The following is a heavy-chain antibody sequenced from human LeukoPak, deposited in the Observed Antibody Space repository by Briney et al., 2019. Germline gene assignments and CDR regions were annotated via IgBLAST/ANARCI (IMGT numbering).Heavy chain of an antibody. J-gene: IGHJ3*02. CDR1: GYTFTGYY. CDR3: ARSYTVIDAFDI. D-gene: IGHD4-17*01. CDR2: INANSGGT. Sequence: ASVKVSCKASGYTFTGYYMHWVRQAPGQGLEWMGWINANSGGTNYAQKFQGRVTMTRDTSISTAYLELSRLRSDDTAVYSCARSYTVIDAFDICGQGKMVTVSS. V-gene: IGHV1-2*02.